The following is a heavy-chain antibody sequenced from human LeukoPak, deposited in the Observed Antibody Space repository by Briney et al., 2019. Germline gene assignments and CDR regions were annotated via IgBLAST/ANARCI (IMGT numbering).Heavy chain of an antibody. V-gene: IGHV4-59*01. J-gene: IGHJ4*02. Sequence: SETLTLTCTVSGGSITSSYWSWIRQPPGKGLEWIGYINYNGNTNSNHSLKPRVTISIDTSKNPFSLKLSSVTAADTAVYYCARGGAGTVDYWGQGTLVTVSS. D-gene: IGHD6-13*01. CDR1: GGSITSSY. CDR2: INYNGNT. CDR3: ARGGAGTVDY.